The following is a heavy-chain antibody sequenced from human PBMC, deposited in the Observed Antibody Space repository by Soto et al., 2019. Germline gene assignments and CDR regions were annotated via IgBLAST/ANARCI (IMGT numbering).Heavy chain of an antibody. CDR3: AHVGRLEQWRYRGDQ. Sequence: QVTLKESGPALVKPTQTLTLTCTFSGFSLTTTGVGVGWIRQPPGQALEWLAHIYWDDDKHYSPSLRSRLTISKDTTKNQVVLTLTNVNPADTGTYFCAHVGRLEQWRYRGDQWGQGTVVTVSS. D-gene: IGHD6-19*01. CDR2: IYWDDDK. CDR1: GFSLTTTGVG. V-gene: IGHV2-5*02. J-gene: IGHJ4*02.